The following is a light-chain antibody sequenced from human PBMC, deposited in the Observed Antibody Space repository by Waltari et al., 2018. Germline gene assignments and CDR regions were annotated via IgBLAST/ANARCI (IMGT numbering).Light chain of an antibody. CDR2: GKE. CDR3: HSRKGSDNQVV. Sequence: CQGDSLRTSYASWYQVKPGQAPVLVLFGKEKRPSGTTSSLTITGAQAEDEADYYCHSRKGSDNQVVFGGGTKLTVL. CDR1: SLRTSY. J-gene: IGLJ3*02. V-gene: IGLV3-19*01.